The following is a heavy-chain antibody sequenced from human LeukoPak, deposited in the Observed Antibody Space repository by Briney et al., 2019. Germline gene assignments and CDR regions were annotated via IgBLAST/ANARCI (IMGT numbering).Heavy chain of an antibody. D-gene: IGHD2-2*01. Sequence: GGSLRLSCSASGFTFSSYAMHWVRQAPGKGLEYVSAMSSNGGSTYYADSVKGRFTISRDNSKNTLYLQMSSLRAEDTAVYYCVKGSGDIVVVPAADAGMDVWGQGTTVTVSS. CDR2: MSSNGGST. CDR3: VKGSGDIVVVPAADAGMDV. J-gene: IGHJ6*02. V-gene: IGHV3-64D*06. CDR1: GFTFSSYA.